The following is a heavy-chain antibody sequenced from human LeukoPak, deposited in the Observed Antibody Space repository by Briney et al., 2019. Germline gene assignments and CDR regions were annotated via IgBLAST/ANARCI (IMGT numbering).Heavy chain of an antibody. J-gene: IGHJ4*02. CDR3: ARGGSGYSGGFDY. V-gene: IGHV4-61*08. CDR2: IYYSGST. D-gene: IGHD3-3*01. Sequence: SETLSLTCTVSGGSISSGGYYWSWIRQHPGKGLEWIGYIYYSGSTNYKPSLKSRVTISVDTSKNQFSLKLSSVTAADTAVYYCARGGSGYSGGFDYWGQGTLVTVSS. CDR1: GGSISSGGYY.